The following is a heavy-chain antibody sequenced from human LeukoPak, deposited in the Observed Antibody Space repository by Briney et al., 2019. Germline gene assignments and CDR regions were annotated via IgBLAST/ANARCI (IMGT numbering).Heavy chain of an antibody. CDR2: IYYSGST. CDR3: ARYSSGWDYGMDV. J-gene: IGHJ6*02. V-gene: IGHV4-59*01. D-gene: IGHD6-19*01. Sequence: PSETLSLTCTVSGGSISSYYWSWIRQPPGKGLEWIGYIYYSGSTNYNPSLKSRVTISVDTSKNQFSLKLSSVTAADTAVYYCARYSSGWDYGMDVWGQGTTVTVSS. CDR1: GGSISSYY.